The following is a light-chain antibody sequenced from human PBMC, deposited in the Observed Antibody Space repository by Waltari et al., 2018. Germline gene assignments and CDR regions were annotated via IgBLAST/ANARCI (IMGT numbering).Light chain of an antibody. Sequence: QSALTQPASVSGSPGQSITISCTGTSSDVGTYGYVSWYQQDPGKAPKLVIYDVNNRPSGISNRFSGSKSGDTASLTISGLQTEDEGYYYCSSYRSTTTYVVFGGGTKLTVL. CDR3: SSYRSTTTYVV. CDR1: SSDVGTYGY. J-gene: IGLJ2*01. CDR2: DVN. V-gene: IGLV2-14*01.